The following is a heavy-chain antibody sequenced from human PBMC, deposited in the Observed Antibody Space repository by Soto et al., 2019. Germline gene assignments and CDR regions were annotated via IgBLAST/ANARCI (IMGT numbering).Heavy chain of an antibody. CDR1: GFTFTDYG. Sequence: HVYLVESGGGVVQPGTSLRLSCAASGFTFTDYGMHWVRQAPGKGLEWVAVISYDGGNKYYADSVKGRFTISRDNSKSTLYLQMGSLRAEDTAMYHCAKDYGDTLGVVAIWGQGTTVTVSS. CDR2: ISYDGGNK. CDR3: AKDYGDTLGVVAI. J-gene: IGHJ6*02. D-gene: IGHD4-17*01. V-gene: IGHV3-30*18.